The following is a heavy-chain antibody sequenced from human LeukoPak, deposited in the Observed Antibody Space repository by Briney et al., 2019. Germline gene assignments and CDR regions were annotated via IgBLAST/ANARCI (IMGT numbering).Heavy chain of an antibody. V-gene: IGHV3-21*01. CDR2: ISSSRSYI. J-gene: IGHJ4*02. CDR3: ARDQTDYETLTGYLFFDY. D-gene: IGHD3-9*01. CDR1: GFAFSTYS. Sequence: GGSLRLSCAASGFAFSTYSMNWVRQAPGKGLEWVSSISSSRSYIYYADSVKGRLTISRDNAKNSLYLQMNSLRAEDTAVYYCARDQTDYETLTGYLFFDYWGQGTLVTVSS.